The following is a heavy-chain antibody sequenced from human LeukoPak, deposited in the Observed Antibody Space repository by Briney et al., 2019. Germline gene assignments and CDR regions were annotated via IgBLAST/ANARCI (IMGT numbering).Heavy chain of an antibody. CDR3: ARDQPRRGPGNHDY. CDR2: ISTYDGST. CDR1: GYTFTTYG. J-gene: IGHJ4*02. Sequence: ASVKVSCKASGYTFTTYGINWVRQAPGQGLEWMGWISTYDGSTKYAQKFRDRVTMMRDTSTSTAYMELRSLRSDDTAVYYCARDQPRRGPGNHDYWGQGTLVTVSS. D-gene: IGHD1-26*01. V-gene: IGHV1-18*01.